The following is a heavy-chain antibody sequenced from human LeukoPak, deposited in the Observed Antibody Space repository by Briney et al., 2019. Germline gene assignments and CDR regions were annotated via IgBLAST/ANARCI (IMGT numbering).Heavy chain of an antibody. D-gene: IGHD6-6*01. CDR3: AKQRGIAARPYYFDY. J-gene: IGHJ4*01. V-gene: IGHV3-74*01. CDR1: GFTFSSYW. CDR2: INSDGSST. Sequence: GGSLRLSCAASGFTFSSYWMHWVRQAPGKGLVWVSRINSDGSSTSYADSVKGRFTISRDNAKNTLYLQMNSLRAEDTAVYYCAKQRGIAARPYYFDYWGQGTLVTVSS.